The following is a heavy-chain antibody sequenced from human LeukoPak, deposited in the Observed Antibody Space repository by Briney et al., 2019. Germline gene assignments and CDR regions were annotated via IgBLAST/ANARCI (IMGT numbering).Heavy chain of an antibody. CDR2: IYYSGST. CDR1: GGSISSGGYY. D-gene: IGHD2-15*01. CDR3: ARYCSGGSCSRDAFDI. Sequence: SETLSLTCTVSGGSISSGGYYWSWIRQHPGKGLEWIGYIYYSGSTYYNPSLKSRVTISVGTSKNQFSLNLSSVTAADTAVYYRARYCSGGSCSRDAFDIWGQGTMVTVSS. V-gene: IGHV4-31*03. J-gene: IGHJ3*02.